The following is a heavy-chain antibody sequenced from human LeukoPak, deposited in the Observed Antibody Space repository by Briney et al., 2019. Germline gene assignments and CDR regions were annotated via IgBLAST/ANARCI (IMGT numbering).Heavy chain of an antibody. Sequence: SETLSLTCTVSSYSISTDYYWSWIRQPPGKGLEWIGEINHSGSTNYNPSLKSRVTISVDTSKNQFSLKLSSVTAADTAVYYCARHCPRGYSYGWCYWGQGTLVTVSS. V-gene: IGHV4-38-2*02. CDR1: SYSISTDYY. D-gene: IGHD5-18*01. J-gene: IGHJ4*02. CDR2: INHSGST. CDR3: ARHCPRGYSYGWCY.